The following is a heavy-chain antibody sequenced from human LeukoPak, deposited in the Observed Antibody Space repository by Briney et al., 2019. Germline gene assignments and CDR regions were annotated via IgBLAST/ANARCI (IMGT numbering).Heavy chain of an antibody. Sequence: SVPLSLTCTVSVGSINCHHWSWIRQSPGKGLECIRHIYYSGSTNYNPSLRSRVTISVDTTKNQVSLKLSSVTAADTAVYYCASGQHDSSGYCPFDFWGQGTLVTVSS. V-gene: IGHV4-59*11. CDR1: VGSINCHH. D-gene: IGHD3-22*01. CDR3: ASGQHDSSGYCPFDF. CDR2: IYYSGST. J-gene: IGHJ4*02.